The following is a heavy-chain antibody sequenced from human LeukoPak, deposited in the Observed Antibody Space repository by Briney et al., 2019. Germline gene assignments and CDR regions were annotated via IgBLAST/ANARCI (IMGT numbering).Heavy chain of an antibody. D-gene: IGHD6-13*01. J-gene: IGHJ4*02. V-gene: IGHV3-30*02. Sequence: GGSLRLSCAASGFTFSSYGMHWVRQAPGKGLEWVAFIRYDGSNKYYADSVKGRFTISRDNSKNTLYLQMNSLRAEDTAVYYCAKSPSGSSSWYGGDYFDYWGQGTLVTVSS. CDR2: IRYDGSNK. CDR3: AKSPSGSSSWYGGDYFDY. CDR1: GFTFSSYG.